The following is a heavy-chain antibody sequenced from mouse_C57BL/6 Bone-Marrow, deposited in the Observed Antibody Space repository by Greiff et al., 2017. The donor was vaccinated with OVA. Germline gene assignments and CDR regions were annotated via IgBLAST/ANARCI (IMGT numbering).Heavy chain of an antibody. Sequence: EVKLQQSGPVLVKPGASVKMSCKASGYTFTDYYMNWVKQSHGKSLEWIGVINPYNGGTSYNQKFKGKATLTVDKSSSTAYMELNSLTSEDSAVYYCARGQLRKAWFAYWGQGTLVTVSA. V-gene: IGHV1-19*01. D-gene: IGHD3-2*02. J-gene: IGHJ3*01. CDR3: ARGQLRKAWFAY. CDR1: GYTFTDYY. CDR2: INPYNGGT.